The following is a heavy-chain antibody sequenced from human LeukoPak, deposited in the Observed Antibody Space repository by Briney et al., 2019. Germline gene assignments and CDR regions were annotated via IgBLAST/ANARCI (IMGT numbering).Heavy chain of an antibody. CDR2: IIPIFGTA. V-gene: IGHV1-69*01. CDR3: ATGGDCSSTSCSHRDAFDI. J-gene: IGHJ3*02. CDR1: GGTFSSYA. D-gene: IGHD2-2*01. Sequence: ASVKVSCKASGGTFSSYAISWVRQAPGQGLEWMGGIIPIFGTANYAQKFQGRVTITADESTSTAYMELSSLRSEDTAVYYCATGGDCSSTSCSHRDAFDIWGQGTMVTVSS.